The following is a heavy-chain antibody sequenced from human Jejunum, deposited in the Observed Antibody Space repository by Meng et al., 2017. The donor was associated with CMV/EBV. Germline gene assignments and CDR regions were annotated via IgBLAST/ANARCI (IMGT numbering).Heavy chain of an antibody. Sequence: GSGGSISSYYWSWVRQSPGKGLEWLGYIHYSESTKYNPSLESRVTMSLDRSRNQFSLRLSSVTAADTAVYFCVRGVSPTEWPLEKWGQGTLVTVSS. CDR1: GGSISSYY. CDR2: IHYSEST. D-gene: IGHD3-3*01. J-gene: IGHJ4*02. CDR3: VRGVSPTEWPLEK. V-gene: IGHV4-59*01.